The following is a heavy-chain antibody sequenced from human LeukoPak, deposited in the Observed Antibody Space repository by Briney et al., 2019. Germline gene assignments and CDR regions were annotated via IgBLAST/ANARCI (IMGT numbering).Heavy chain of an antibody. CDR2: INPNSGGT. CDR1: GYTFTGYY. CDR3: AREDSWDSYGYGGSAFNWFDP. V-gene: IGHV1-2*02. J-gene: IGHJ5*02. Sequence: ASVKVSCKASGYTFTGYYMRWVRQAPGQGLEWMGWINPNSGGTNYAQKFQGRVTMTRDTSISTAYMELSRLRSDDTAVYYCAREDSWDSYGYGGSAFNWFDPWGQGTLVTVSS. D-gene: IGHD5-18*01.